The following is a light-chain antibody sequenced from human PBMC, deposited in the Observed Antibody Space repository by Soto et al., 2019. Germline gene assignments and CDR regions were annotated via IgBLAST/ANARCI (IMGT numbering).Light chain of an antibody. CDR3: QQSNSFPRN. V-gene: IGKV3-15*01. CDR2: AAS. CDR1: QSVNSN. Sequence: EIVMTQSPATLSVSPGERATLSCRASQSVNSNLAWYQQKPGDAPKLLIYAASTLQSGVPSRFSGSGSGTDFTLTIRSLQPEDFATYYCQQSNSFPRNFGGGTKVDIK. J-gene: IGKJ4*01.